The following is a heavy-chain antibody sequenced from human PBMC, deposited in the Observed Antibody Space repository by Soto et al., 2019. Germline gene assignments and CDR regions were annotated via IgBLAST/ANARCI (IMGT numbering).Heavy chain of an antibody. J-gene: IGHJ4*02. D-gene: IGHD3-10*01. Sequence: PGGSLRLSCTASGFTFSSYAMHWVRQAPGKGLEWVAVISYDGSNKYYADSVKGRFTISRDNSKNTLHLQMNSLRAEDTAVYYCARDRRSMIRGVIDYYFDYWGQGTLVTVSS. CDR1: GFTFSSYA. V-gene: IGHV3-30-3*01. CDR3: ARDRRSMIRGVIDYYFDY. CDR2: ISYDGSNK.